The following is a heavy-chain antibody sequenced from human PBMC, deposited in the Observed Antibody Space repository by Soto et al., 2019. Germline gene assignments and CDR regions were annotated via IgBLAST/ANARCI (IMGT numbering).Heavy chain of an antibody. V-gene: IGHV1-8*01. D-gene: IGHD2-21*02. CDR2: MNPDSGNT. J-gene: IGHJ5*02. Sequence: QVQLVQSGAEVKKPGASVKVSCKASGYTFTSYDINWVRQATGQGLEWMGWMNPDSGNTRYAQKFQGRVTMTRNTSISTAYMELSSLRSEDTAVYYCARGSDGNCVHWFDPWGQGTLVTVSS. CDR3: ARGSDGNCVHWFDP. CDR1: GYTFTSYD.